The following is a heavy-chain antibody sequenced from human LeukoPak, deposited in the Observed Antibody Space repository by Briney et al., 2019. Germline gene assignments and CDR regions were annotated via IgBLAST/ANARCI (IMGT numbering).Heavy chain of an antibody. J-gene: IGHJ4*02. Sequence: GGSLRLSCAASGFTFSAYWMHWVRQAPGKGLVWVSRVKYDGSTTTYADSVKGRFTISRDNAKNILYLQMNSLRVEDTAVYYCARDLDWLLFDYWGQGTLVAVSS. D-gene: IGHD3-9*01. CDR1: GFTFSAYW. V-gene: IGHV3-74*01. CDR2: VKYDGSTT. CDR3: ARDLDWLLFDY.